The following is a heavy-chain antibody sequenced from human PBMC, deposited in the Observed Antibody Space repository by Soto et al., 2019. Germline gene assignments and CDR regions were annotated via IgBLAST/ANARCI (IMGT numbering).Heavy chain of an antibody. CDR3: ARGYSGYECFDY. J-gene: IGHJ4*02. CDR2: INPNGGST. CDR1: GYTFTGYY. Sequence: ASVKVSCKAPGYTFTGYYMHWVRQAPGQGLEWMGRINPNGGSTNYAQKSQGRVTMTRDTSTSTVYMELSSLRSEDTAVYYCARGYSGYECFDYWGQGTLVTVSS. V-gene: IGHV1-46*03. D-gene: IGHD5-12*01.